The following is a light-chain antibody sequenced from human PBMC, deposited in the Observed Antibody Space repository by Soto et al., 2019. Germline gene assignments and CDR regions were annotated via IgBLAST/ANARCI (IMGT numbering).Light chain of an antibody. CDR2: GAS. CDR1: QSVSSSC. CDR3: QQYGSSPFT. J-gene: IGKJ5*01. Sequence: EIVLTQSPGTLSLPPGERATLSCRASQSVSSSCLAWYQQKPGQAPRILIYGASSRATDIPDRFSGSGSGTDFTLTISRLEPEDFAVYYCQQYGSSPFTFGQGTRLEIK. V-gene: IGKV3-20*01.